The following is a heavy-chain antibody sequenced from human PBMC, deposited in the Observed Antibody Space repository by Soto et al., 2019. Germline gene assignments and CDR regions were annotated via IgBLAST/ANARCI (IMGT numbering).Heavy chain of an antibody. V-gene: IGHV4-4*02. Sequence: QVQLQESGPGLVKPSGTLSLTCAVFGGSISTSHWWSWVRQPPGKGLEWIGEIYHTGCSNYNPSLKSRVTMSLDKSKNQFSLTLTSVTAADTAVYYCARDGVDTSVVVVMGYWGQGAPVTVSS. J-gene: IGHJ4*02. CDR1: GGSISTSHW. D-gene: IGHD5-18*01. CDR2: IYHTGCS. CDR3: ARDGVDTSVVVVMGY.